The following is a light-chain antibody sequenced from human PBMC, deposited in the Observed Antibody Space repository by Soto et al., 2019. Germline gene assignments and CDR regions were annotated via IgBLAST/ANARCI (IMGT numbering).Light chain of an antibody. Sequence: DIQMTQSPSTLSASIGDRVTITCRASESIDSWLTWSQQKPGKAPKLLVYKASSLQPGVPSRFSGSGSGTPFTLTISSLQPDDFATYFCQHSNSHSRTFRQGTKVEVK. CDR2: KAS. V-gene: IGKV1-5*03. CDR3: QHSNSHSRT. J-gene: IGKJ1*01. CDR1: ESIDSW.